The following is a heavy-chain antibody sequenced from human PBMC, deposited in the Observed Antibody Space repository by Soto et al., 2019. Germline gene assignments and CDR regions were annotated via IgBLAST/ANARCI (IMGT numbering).Heavy chain of an antibody. V-gene: IGHV1-69*12. Sequence: QVQLVQSGAEVKKPGSSVTVSCRASGGTFSNYAINWVRQAPGQGLEWMAGIIPLFGTTNYAQKFQGRVTXTAEESTSTAYMELTSLRSEDTAVFYCATSPYSYDTSGYLDYWGQGTLVTVSS. CDR3: ATSPYSYDTSGYLDY. CDR1: GGTFSNYA. J-gene: IGHJ4*02. D-gene: IGHD3-22*01. CDR2: IIPLFGTT.